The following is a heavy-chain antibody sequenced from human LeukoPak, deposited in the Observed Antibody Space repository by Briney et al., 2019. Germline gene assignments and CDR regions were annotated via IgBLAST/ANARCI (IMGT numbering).Heavy chain of an antibody. J-gene: IGHJ6*03. Sequence: GGSLRLSCAASGFTVSSNYMSWVRQAPGKGLEWVAVIYSSGSTYYAASVKGRFTISRDNSKDTLYLQLNTLTAEDTAVYYCALGIADGGSSIYYYYCMDVWGKGTTVTISS. CDR2: IYSSGST. CDR1: GFTVSSNY. D-gene: IGHD2-15*01. V-gene: IGHV3-53*01. CDR3: ALGIADGGSSIYYYYCMDV.